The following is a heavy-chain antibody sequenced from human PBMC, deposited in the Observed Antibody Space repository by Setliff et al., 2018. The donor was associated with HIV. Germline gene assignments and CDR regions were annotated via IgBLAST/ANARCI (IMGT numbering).Heavy chain of an antibody. CDR1: GGSIFSHY. J-gene: IGHJ4*02. CDR2: IYYSGST. CDR3: ASGPYCSNGVCRYSVWYFDF. V-gene: IGHV4-59*08. D-gene: IGHD2-8*01. Sequence: SETLSLTCTVSGGSIFSHYWSWIRQPPGKGLEWIGYIYYSGSTNYNPSLKSRVTISVDTSKNQFSLKLSSVTAADTAVYYCASGPYCSNGVCRYSVWYFDFWGQGTLVTVSS.